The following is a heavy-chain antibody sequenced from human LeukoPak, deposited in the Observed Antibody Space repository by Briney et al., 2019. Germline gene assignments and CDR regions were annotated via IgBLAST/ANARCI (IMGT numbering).Heavy chain of an antibody. Sequence: PSETLSLTCTVSGDSISSSNSYWGWIRQPPGKGLEWIGSIYYSGNTYYNASLKSRVTISVDTSKNQFSLKLTSVTAADTAVYYCARVVDGSGSYFWFDPWGQGTLVTVSS. CDR1: GDSISSSNSY. V-gene: IGHV4-39*01. J-gene: IGHJ5*02. CDR2: IYYSGNT. CDR3: ARVVDGSGSYFWFDP. D-gene: IGHD3-10*01.